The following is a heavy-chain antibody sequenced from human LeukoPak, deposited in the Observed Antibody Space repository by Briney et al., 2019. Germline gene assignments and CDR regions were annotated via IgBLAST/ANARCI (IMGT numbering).Heavy chain of an antibody. V-gene: IGHV4-39*01. Sequence: SETLSLTCTVSGGSISSSSYYWGWIRQPPGKGLEWIGSIYYSGSTYYNPSLKSRVTISVDTSKNQFSLKLSSVTAADTALYYCARRKSGYYSYYFDYWGQGTLVTVSS. CDR3: ARRKSGYYSYYFDY. CDR2: IYYSGST. D-gene: IGHD3-22*01. CDR1: GGSISSSSYY. J-gene: IGHJ4*02.